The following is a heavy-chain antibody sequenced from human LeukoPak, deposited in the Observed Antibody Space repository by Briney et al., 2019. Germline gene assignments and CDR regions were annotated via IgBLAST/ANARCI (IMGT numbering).Heavy chain of an antibody. CDR1: GYTLTELS. Sequence: ASVKVSCKVSGYTLTELSMHWVRQAPGKGLEWMGGFGPEDGETIYAQKFQGRVTMTEDTSTDTAYMELSSLRSEDTAVYYCATAPSGEVLLWFGEKYLLDYWGQGTLVTVSS. CDR3: ATAPSGEVLLWFGEKYLLDY. CDR2: FGPEDGET. J-gene: IGHJ4*02. V-gene: IGHV1-24*01. D-gene: IGHD3-10*01.